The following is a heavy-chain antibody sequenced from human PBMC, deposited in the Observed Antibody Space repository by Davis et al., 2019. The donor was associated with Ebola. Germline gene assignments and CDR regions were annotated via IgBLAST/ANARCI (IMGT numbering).Heavy chain of an antibody. V-gene: IGHV1-18*01. CDR1: GGTFSSYA. D-gene: IGHD3-3*01. CDR2: ISAYNGNT. J-gene: IGHJ4*02. Sequence: ASVKVSCKASGGTFSSYAISWVRQAPGQGLEWMGWISAYNGNTNYAQKLQGRVTMTTDTSTSTAYMELRSLRSDDTAVYYCARVVWSGQGSDYWGQGTLVTVSS. CDR3: ARVVWSGQGSDY.